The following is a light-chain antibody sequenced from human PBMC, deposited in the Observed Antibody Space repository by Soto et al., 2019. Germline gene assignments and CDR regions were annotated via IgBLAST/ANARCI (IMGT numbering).Light chain of an antibody. Sequence: QSVLTQPASASGSPGQSVTISCTGTSSDVGGYNYVSWYQLHPGKAPKLMIYEVTHRPSGVSNRFSGSKSGNTASLTISGLQAEDEADYYCSSYTITNTYVFGTGTKVTVL. V-gene: IGLV2-14*01. J-gene: IGLJ1*01. CDR2: EVT. CDR3: SSYTITNTYV. CDR1: SSDVGGYNY.